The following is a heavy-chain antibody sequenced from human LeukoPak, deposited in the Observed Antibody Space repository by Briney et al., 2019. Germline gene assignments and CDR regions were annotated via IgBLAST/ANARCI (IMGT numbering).Heavy chain of an antibody. Sequence: ASVKVSCKTSGYPVTTYEINWVRQAAGQGLEWMGWVHPNSGNTAYAQKFQGRVTMTRDTSISTACMELSGLRSDDTAVYFCARGPRNDPWGQGTLVTVSS. CDR1: GYPVTTYE. J-gene: IGHJ5*02. CDR2: VHPNSGNT. CDR3: ARGPRNDP. V-gene: IGHV1-8*01. D-gene: IGHD1-14*01.